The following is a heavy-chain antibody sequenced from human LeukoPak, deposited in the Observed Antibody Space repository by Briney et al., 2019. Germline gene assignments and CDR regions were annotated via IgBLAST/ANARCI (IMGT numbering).Heavy chain of an antibody. V-gene: IGHV4-59*08. CDR3: ARLYHPDRLDP. CDR1: GGSISSYY. CDR2: IYYSGST. J-gene: IGHJ5*02. D-gene: IGHD1-14*01. Sequence: SETLSLTCTVSGGSISSYYWSWIRQPPGKGLEWIGYIYYSGSTNYNPSLKSRVTISVDTSKNQFSLKLSSVTAADTAVYYCARLYHPDRLDPWGQGTLVTVSS.